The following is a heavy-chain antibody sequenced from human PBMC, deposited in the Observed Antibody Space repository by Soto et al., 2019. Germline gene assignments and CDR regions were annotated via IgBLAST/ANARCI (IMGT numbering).Heavy chain of an antibody. CDR3: ARAAYYYDSSGYYPGDY. D-gene: IGHD3-22*01. J-gene: IGHJ4*02. Sequence: SETLSLTCTVSGGSISSSSYYWGWIRQPPGKGLEWIGSIYYSGSTYYNPSLKSRVTISVDTSKNQFSLKLSSVTAADTAVYYCARAAYYYDSSGYYPGDYWGQGSLVTVSS. CDR1: GGSISSSSYY. V-gene: IGHV4-39*01. CDR2: IYYSGST.